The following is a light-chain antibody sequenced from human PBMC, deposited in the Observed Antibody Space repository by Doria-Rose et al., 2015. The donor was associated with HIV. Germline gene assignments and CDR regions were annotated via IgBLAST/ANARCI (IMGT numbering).Light chain of an antibody. Sequence: DIRMTQSPSSLSASVGDRVTITCRASQTISSYLNWYQQKPGEAPKLLIYAASSLQSGVPSRFSGSGSGIDFTLTISSLQPEDFATYYCQQSYSTPQTFGRGTKVEIK. V-gene: IGKV1-39*01. CDR2: AAS. J-gene: IGKJ1*01. CDR1: QTISSY. CDR3: QQSYSTPQT.